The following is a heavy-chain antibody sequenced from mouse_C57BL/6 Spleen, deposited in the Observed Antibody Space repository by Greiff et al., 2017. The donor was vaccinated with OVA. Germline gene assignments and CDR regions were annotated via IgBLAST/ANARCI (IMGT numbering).Heavy chain of an antibody. V-gene: IGHV5-17*01. CDR1: GFTFSDYG. CDR2: ISSGSSTF. CDR3: ARRDWEDAMDY. D-gene: IGHD4-1*01. Sequence: EVHLVESGGGLVKPGGSLKLSCAASGFTFSDYGMHWVRQAPEKGLEWVAYISSGSSTFYYADTVKGRFTISRDNAKNTLFLQMTSLRSEDTAMYYCARRDWEDAMDYWGQGTSVTVSS. J-gene: IGHJ4*01.